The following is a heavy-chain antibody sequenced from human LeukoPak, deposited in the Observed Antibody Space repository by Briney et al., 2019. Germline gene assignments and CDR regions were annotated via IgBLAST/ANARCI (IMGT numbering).Heavy chain of an antibody. CDR3: AKDRITMIRIGFDY. V-gene: IGHV3-23*01. J-gene: IGHJ4*02. Sequence: GGSLRLSCAASGFTFINYGMTWVRQAPGKGLEWDSAISGSGGSTYYADSVKGRFTISRDNSKNTLYLQMNSLRAEDTAVYYCAKDRITMIRIGFDYWGQGTLVTVSS. CDR2: ISGSGGST. CDR1: GFTFINYG. D-gene: IGHD3-22*01.